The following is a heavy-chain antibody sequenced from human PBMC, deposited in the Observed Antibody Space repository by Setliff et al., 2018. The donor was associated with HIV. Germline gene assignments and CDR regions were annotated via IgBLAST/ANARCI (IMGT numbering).Heavy chain of an antibody. V-gene: IGHV3-15*01. CDR2: IKSQAEGATT. J-gene: IGHJ4*02. D-gene: IGHD3-9*01. CDR1: GFSFSHAW. Sequence: PGGSLRLSCAASGFSFSHAWRSWVRQAPGKGLEWVGRIKSQAEGATTDYAATVKGRFIISRDDSKNTLYLQLNSLKTEDTAVYYCTTGALQYVDWLLFPEFDYWGQGRLVTVSS. CDR3: TTGALQYVDWLLFPEFDY.